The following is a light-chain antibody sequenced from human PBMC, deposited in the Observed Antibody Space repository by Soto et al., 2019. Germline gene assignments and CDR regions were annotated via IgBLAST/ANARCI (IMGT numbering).Light chain of an antibody. CDR3: QSYDRSSLYV. J-gene: IGLJ1*01. V-gene: IGLV6-57*02. CDR1: SGSVASNF. Sequence: NFMLTQPHSVSESPGKTVTISCTGSSGSVASNFVHWYQRRPGSARIIVIYGDNQRPSGVPDRFSGSIDSSSNSASLTISGLKTEDEADYFCQSYDRSSLYVFGTGTKVTVL. CDR2: GDN.